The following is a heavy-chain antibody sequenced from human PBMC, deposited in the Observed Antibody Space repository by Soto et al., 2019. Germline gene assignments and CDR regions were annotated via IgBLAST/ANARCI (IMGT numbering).Heavy chain of an antibody. D-gene: IGHD1-1*01. CDR3: AKDKGVFNWATSYFDY. V-gene: IGHV3-30*18. J-gene: IGHJ4*02. CDR1: GFTLSNYA. CDR2: TSYDGNNE. Sequence: GGSLRLSCAASGFTLSNYAMHWVRQAPGKGLEWVALTSYDGNNEYYTDSVKGRFTISRDISKNTLFLQMNSPRPEDTAVYYCAKDKGVFNWATSYFDYWGQGALVTVSS.